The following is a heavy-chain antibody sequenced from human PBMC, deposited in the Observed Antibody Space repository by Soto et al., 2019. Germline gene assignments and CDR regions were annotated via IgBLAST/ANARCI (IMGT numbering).Heavy chain of an antibody. CDR1: GGSISSYY. D-gene: IGHD3-22*01. J-gene: IGHJ4*02. V-gene: IGHV4-59*01. Sequence: PSETLSLTCTVSGGSISSYYWSWIRQPPGKGLEWIGYIYYSGSTNYNPSLESRVTISVDTSKNQFSLKLSSVTAADTAVYYCARGTRGWRYYWGQGTLVTVSS. CDR2: IYYSGST. CDR3: ARGTRGWRYY.